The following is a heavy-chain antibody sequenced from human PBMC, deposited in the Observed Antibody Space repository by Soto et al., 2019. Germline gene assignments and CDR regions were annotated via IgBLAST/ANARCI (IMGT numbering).Heavy chain of an antibody. J-gene: IGHJ4*02. D-gene: IGHD3-3*01. CDR2: IYWDDDK. CDR3: SHSRVKYYDFWGGYYTPIPPFDY. Sequence: QITLKESGPTLVKPTQTLTLTCTFSGFSLSTSGVGVGWIRQPPGKALEWLALIYWDDDKRYSPSLKSRLTITYDTPKHPVVLTKTNIDPVDTTPYYCSHSRVKYYDFWGGYYTPIPPFDYWGQGTLVTVSS. V-gene: IGHV2-5*02. CDR1: GFSLSTSGVG.